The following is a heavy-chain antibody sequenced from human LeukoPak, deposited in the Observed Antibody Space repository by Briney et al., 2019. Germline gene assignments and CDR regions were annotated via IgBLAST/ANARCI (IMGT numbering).Heavy chain of an antibody. D-gene: IGHD2-15*01. J-gene: IGHJ4*02. CDR2: IYYSGST. CDR1: GGSISSGDYY. Sequence: PSETLSLTCTVSGGSISSGDYYWSWIRQPPGKGLEWIGYIYYSGSTYYNPSLKSRVTISVDTSKNQFSLKLSSVTAADTAVYYCARSLNCSGGSCSPAGDYWGQGTLVTVSS. CDR3: ARSLNCSGGSCSPAGDY. V-gene: IGHV4-30-4*01.